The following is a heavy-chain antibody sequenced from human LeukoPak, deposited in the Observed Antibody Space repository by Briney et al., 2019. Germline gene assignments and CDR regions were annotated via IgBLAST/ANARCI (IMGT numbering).Heavy chain of an antibody. Sequence: ASVKVSCKASGYTFTSYGISWVRQAPGQGLEWMGWISAYNGNTNYAQKFQGRVTITTDESTSTAYMELSSLRSEDTAVYYCARDGRGSSWPSYYYYYYMDVWGKGTTVTVSS. J-gene: IGHJ6*03. CDR2: ISAYNGNT. CDR1: GYTFTSYG. D-gene: IGHD6-13*01. CDR3: ARDGRGSSWPSYYYYYYMDV. V-gene: IGHV1-18*01.